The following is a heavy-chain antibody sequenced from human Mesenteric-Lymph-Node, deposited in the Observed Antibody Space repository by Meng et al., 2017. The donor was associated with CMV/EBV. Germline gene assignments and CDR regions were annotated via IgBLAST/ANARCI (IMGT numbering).Heavy chain of an antibody. V-gene: IGHV1-69*05. CDR3: AREVGTQNWNDEKWFDP. CDR2: SIPIFGTA. CDR1: GYSFRTYG. J-gene: IGHJ5*02. Sequence: SVKVSCKASGYSFRTYGITWVRQVTGQGLEWMGGSIPIFGTAKYSQKFQGRLTITTDDSATTGYMELRSLTSDDTAVYYCAREVGTQNWNDEKWFDPWGQGTLVTVS. D-gene: IGHD1-1*01.